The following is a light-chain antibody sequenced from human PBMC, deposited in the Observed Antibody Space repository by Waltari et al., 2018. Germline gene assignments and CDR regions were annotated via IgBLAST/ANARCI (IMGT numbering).Light chain of an antibody. CDR3: QAWDSSTAV. Sequence: SYELTLTSSVAVSPRQTARISCPGVKSGDNDVCWYQQKSGKSPVMVIYPDSKRPSGIPERFSGSNSGNTATLTISGTQAMDEADYYCQAWDSSTAVFGGGTKLTVL. CDR2: PDS. CDR1: KSGDND. J-gene: IGLJ2*01. V-gene: IGLV3-1*01.